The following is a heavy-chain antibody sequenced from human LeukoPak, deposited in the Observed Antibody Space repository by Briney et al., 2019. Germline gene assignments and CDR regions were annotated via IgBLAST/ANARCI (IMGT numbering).Heavy chain of an antibody. CDR2: IYYSGST. CDR3: ARERIAAASMDV. D-gene: IGHD6-13*01. J-gene: IGHJ6*03. Sequence: SQTLSLTCTVSGGSISSGDYYWSWIRQPPGKGLEWIGYIYYSGSTYYNPSLKSRVTISVDTSKNQFSPKLSSVTAADTAVYYCARERIAAASMDVWGKGTTVTVSS. CDR1: GGSISSGDYY. V-gene: IGHV4-30-4*08.